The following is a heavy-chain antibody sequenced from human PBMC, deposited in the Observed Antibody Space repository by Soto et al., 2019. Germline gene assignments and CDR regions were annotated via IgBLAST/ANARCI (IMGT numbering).Heavy chain of an antibody. V-gene: IGHV5-10-1*01. D-gene: IGHD5-18*01. CDR1: GYSFAGYW. Sequence: GESLKISCKGSGYSFAGYWITWVRQKPGKGLEWMGRIDPSDSQTYYSPSFRGHVTISVTKSITTVFLQWSSLRASDTAMYYCARQIYDTDTGPNFQYYFDSWGQGTPVTVSS. CDR3: ARQIYDTDTGPNFQYYFDS. CDR2: IDPSDSQT. J-gene: IGHJ4*02.